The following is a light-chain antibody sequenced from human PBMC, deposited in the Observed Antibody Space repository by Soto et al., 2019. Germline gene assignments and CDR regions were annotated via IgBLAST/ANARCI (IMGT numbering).Light chain of an antibody. V-gene: IGLV1-47*01. CDR3: AAWDDSLSGWV. CDR1: SSNIGSNF. Sequence: QSVLTQPPSASGTPGQRVTISCSGSSSNIGSNFVYWYQQFPGTAPKLLIYRNNQRPSGVPDRFSGSKSGTSASLAISGLPSEDEADYYCAAWDDSLSGWVFGGGTKRTVL. CDR2: RNN. J-gene: IGLJ3*02.